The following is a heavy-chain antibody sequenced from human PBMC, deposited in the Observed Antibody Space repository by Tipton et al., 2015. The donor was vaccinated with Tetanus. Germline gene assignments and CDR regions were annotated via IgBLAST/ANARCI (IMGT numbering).Heavy chain of an antibody. V-gene: IGHV1-46*01. CDR3: VRPDRYCSGGSCYLALDY. Sequence: QLVQSGAEVKEPGSSVKVSCQASGYTFINHNMHWVRQAPGQGLEWMGIINPNDGERMYAQRFQGRLTMTRDTSTSTVYMDLSSLGSDDTAVYYCVRPDRYCSGGSCYLALDYWGQGTLITVSS. D-gene: IGHD2-15*01. J-gene: IGHJ4*02. CDR2: INPNDGER. CDR1: GYTFINHN.